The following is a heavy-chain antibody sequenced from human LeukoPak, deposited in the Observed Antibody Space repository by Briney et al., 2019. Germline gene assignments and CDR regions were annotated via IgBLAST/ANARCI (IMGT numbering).Heavy chain of an antibody. J-gene: IGHJ4*02. Sequence: PESLSLTCTVSGGSIIISNYYWSWIRQSPGKGLECIGEISYSGTTYYHPSLRSRVHMSVDTSKNQFSLSLSSVTAADTAVYYSATLTDFWGQGILVTLSS. CDR2: ISYSGTT. CDR3: ATLTDF. V-gene: IGHV4-39*01. CDR1: GGSIIISNYY.